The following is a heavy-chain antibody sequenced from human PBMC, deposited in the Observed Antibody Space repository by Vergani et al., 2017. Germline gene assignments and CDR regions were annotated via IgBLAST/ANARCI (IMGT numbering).Heavy chain of an antibody. Sequence: EVQLLESGGGLVQPGGSLRLSCAASGFTFSSYAMSWVRQAPGKGLEWVSAISDSGGSTYYADSVKGRFTISRDNSKNTLYLQMNNLRAADTAVYYCARSGYCAHGVCYMTYYYYMDVWGKGTAVTVSS. J-gene: IGHJ6*03. V-gene: IGHV3-23*01. CDR1: GFTFSSYA. CDR2: ISDSGGST. D-gene: IGHD2-8*01. CDR3: ARSGYCAHGVCYMTYYYYMDV.